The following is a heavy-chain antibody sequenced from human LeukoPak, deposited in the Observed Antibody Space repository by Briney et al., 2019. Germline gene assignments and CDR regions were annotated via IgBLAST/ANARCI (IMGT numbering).Heavy chain of an antibody. J-gene: IGHJ5*02. V-gene: IGHV3-7*03. CDR3: ARDIPLAGEEEGPNWFDP. D-gene: IGHD6-19*01. Sequence: GGSLRLSCAASGFTFSSYWMSWVCQAPGKGLEWVANIKQDGSEKYYVDSVKGRFTISRDNAKNSLYLQMNSLRAEDTAVYYCARDIPLAGEEEGPNWFDPWGQGTLVTASS. CDR2: IKQDGSEK. CDR1: GFTFSSYW.